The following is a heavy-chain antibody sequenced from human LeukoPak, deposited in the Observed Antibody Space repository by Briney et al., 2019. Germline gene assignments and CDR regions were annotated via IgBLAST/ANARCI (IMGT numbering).Heavy chain of an antibody. CDR2: IFYSGST. V-gene: IGHV4-39*01. J-gene: IGHJ4*02. CDR3: ARHEGSITMVRGVIIDY. Sequence: SETLSLTCTVSGGSISTSNYYWGWIRQPPGKGLEWIGNIFYSGSTYYSPSLKSRVTISVDTSKNQFSLKLSSVTAADTAVYYCARHEGSITMVRGVIIDYWGQGTLVTVSS. D-gene: IGHD3-10*01. CDR1: GGSISTSNYY.